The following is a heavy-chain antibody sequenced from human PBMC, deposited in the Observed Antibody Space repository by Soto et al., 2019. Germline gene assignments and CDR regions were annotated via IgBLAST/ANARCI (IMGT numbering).Heavy chain of an antibody. CDR3: ADGGEWSFNFVY. D-gene: IGHD3-3*01. Sequence: QAGGSLRLSCAASGFTFSTYAMSWVRQAPGKGLEWVAGISASGDNSYYADSVKGRFTISRDNSKGTLYLQMNNLRAEDTAVYYCADGGEWSFNFVYWGQGTLVTVSS. CDR2: ISASGDNS. J-gene: IGHJ4*02. V-gene: IGHV3-23*01. CDR1: GFTFSTYA.